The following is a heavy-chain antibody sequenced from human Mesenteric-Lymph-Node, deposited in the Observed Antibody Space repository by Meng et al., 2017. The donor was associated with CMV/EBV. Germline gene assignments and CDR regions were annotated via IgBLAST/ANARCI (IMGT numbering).Heavy chain of an antibody. CDR3: ARGGLAAPPEY. D-gene: IGHD6-6*01. CDR1: GFTFSSFA. Sequence: GGSLRLSCAASGFTFSSFAMHWVRQAPGEGLEWVAVVSFDGSIHYYADSVKGRCTISRDNSKSTLYLQIDNLRNEDTATYYCARGGLAAPPEYWGQGVMVTVSS. CDR2: VSFDGSIH. J-gene: IGHJ4*02. V-gene: IGHV3-30-3*01.